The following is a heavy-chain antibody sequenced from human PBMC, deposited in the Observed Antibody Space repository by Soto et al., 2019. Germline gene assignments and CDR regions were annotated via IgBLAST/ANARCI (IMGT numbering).Heavy chain of an antibody. CDR3: ARDPSPDSSGWYYFDY. CDR2: IGTSGTPV. J-gene: IGHJ4*02. V-gene: IGHV3-48*02. D-gene: IGHD6-19*01. Sequence: EVQLEESGGALVQPGGSLRLSCAASGFTFKTYNMNWVRQAPGKGLEWVSYIGTSGTPVYYADSVKGRFTISRDNAKNSLFLQMHSLRDEDTALYFCARDPSPDSSGWYYFDYWGQGTLVTGSS. CDR1: GFTFKTYN.